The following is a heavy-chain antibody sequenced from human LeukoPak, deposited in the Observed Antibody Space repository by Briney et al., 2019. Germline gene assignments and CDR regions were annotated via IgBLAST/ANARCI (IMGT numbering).Heavy chain of an antibody. CDR2: ISSSSSYI. D-gene: IGHD3-10*01. V-gene: IGHV3-21*01. CDR3: ASPVLLWFGEAVDY. Sequence: GRSLRLSCAASGFTFSSYSMNWVRQAPGKGLEWVSSISSSSSYIYYADSVKGRFTISRDNAKNSLYLRVNSLRAEDTAVYYCASPVLLWFGEAVDYWGQGTLVTVSS. J-gene: IGHJ4*02. CDR1: GFTFSSYS.